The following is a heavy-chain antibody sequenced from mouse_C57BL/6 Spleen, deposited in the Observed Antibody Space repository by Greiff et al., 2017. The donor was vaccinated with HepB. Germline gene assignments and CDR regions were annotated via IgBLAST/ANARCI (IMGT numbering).Heavy chain of an antibody. V-gene: IGHV1-81*01. CDR3: ARGTFITTVVASNWYFDV. J-gene: IGHJ1*03. D-gene: IGHD1-1*01. CDR2: IYPRSGNT. Sequence: QVQLQQPGAELARPGASVKLSCKASGYTFTSYGISWVKQRTGQGLEWIGEIYPRSGNTYYNEKFKGKATLTADKSSSTAYMELRSLTSEDSAVYFCARGTFITTVVASNWYFDVWGTGTTVTVSS. CDR1: GYTFTSYG.